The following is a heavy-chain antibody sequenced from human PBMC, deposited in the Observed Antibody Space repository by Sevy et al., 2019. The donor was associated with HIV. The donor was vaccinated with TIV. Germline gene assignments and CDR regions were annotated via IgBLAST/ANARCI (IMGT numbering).Heavy chain of an antibody. CDR2: IYYSGST. Sequence: SETLSLTCTVSGVSITSGDHYWSWIRQPPGKGLEWIGYIYYSGSTYYNPSLKSRVTMSVDTSKNQFSLKLGSVTAADTAVYYCASPTDYGMDVWGQGTTVTVSS. J-gene: IGHJ6*02. CDR1: GVSITSGDHY. V-gene: IGHV4-30-4*01. CDR3: ASPTDYGMDV.